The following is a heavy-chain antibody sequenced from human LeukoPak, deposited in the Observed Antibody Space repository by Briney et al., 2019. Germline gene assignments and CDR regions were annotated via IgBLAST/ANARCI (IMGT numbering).Heavy chain of an antibody. Sequence: PGGSLRLSCAAAGFTVSSTYMTWVRQAPGKGLEWVSVIYLGGRTDYAESVKGRFTISRDNSKNMQYLQMNSLRVADTAVYYCARDLAAVAGPHWYFDLWGRGTLVTVSS. CDR2: IYLGGRT. CDR1: GFTVSSTY. D-gene: IGHD6-19*01. V-gene: IGHV3-66*01. J-gene: IGHJ2*01. CDR3: ARDLAAVAGPHWYFDL.